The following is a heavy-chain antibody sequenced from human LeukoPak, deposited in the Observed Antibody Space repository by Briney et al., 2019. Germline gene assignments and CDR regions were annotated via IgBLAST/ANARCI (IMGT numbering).Heavy chain of an antibody. CDR1: GYTFTGYY. CDR2: INPNSGGT. D-gene: IGHD6-13*01. J-gene: IGHJ6*02. CDR3: ARDGAAAAGNLYYGMDV. V-gene: IGHV1-2*02. Sequence: GASVKVSCKASGYTFTGYYVHWVRQAPGQGLEWMGWINPNSGGTNYAQKFRGRVTMTRDTSISTAYMELSRLRSDDTAVYYCARDGAAAAGNLYYGMDVWGQGTTVTVSS.